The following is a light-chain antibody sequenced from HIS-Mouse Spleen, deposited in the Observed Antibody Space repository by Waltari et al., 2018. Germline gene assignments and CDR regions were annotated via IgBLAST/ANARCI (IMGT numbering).Light chain of an antibody. Sequence: QSALTQPASVSGSPGQSITISCTVTRSDVGGYNYVPWYQQHPGKAPKLMIYEVSNRPSGVSNRFSGSKSGNTASLTISGLQAEDEADYYCSSYTSSSTYVFGTGTKVTVL. J-gene: IGLJ1*01. CDR1: RSDVGGYNY. CDR2: EVS. CDR3: SSYTSSSTYV. V-gene: IGLV2-14*01.